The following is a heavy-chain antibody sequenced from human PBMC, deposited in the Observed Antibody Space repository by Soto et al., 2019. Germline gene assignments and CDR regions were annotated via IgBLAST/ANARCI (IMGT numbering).Heavy chain of an antibody. J-gene: IGHJ4*02. V-gene: IGHV3-21*01. CDR3: ARAEDYYDSSGFPSATTH. D-gene: IGHD3-22*01. CDR1: GFTFSSYS. CDR2: ISSSSYI. Sequence: GGSLRLSCAASGFTFSSYSMNWVRQAPGKGLEWVSSISSSSYIYYADSVKGRFTISRDNAKNSLYLQMNSLRAEDTAVYYCARAEDYYDSSGFPSATTHWGQGTLVTVSS.